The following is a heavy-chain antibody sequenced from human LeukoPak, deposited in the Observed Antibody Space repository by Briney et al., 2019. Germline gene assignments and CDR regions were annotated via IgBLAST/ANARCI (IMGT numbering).Heavy chain of an antibody. J-gene: IGHJ4*02. V-gene: IGHV3-23*01. D-gene: IGHD2-8*02. Sequence: GGSLRLSCAASGFTFSTFAMIWVRQPPGKGLEWVSSIFPSGGKKHYEDSGRGRFTISRDNSKSTLSLQMNSLRAEDTAIYYCATYRQVLLPFESWGQGTLVTVSS. CDR1: GFTFSTFA. CDR3: ATYRQVLLPFES. CDR2: IFPSGGKK.